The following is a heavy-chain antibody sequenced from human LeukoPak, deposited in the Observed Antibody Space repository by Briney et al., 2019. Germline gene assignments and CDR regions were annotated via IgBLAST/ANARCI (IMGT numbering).Heavy chain of an antibody. J-gene: IGHJ4*02. D-gene: IGHD2-21*01. CDR1: GVTFSSYR. Sequence: PGGSLRLSCAASGVTFSSYRMHWVRQARGKGLEWVAFIRYDGSNKYYADSVKGRLTISRDNSKNSLYLVISSLRAEDTAVYYCAKFVVALGAPHYYFVSGGEGTLVTVSS. CDR3: AKFVVALGAPHYYFVS. CDR2: IRYDGSNK. V-gene: IGHV3-30*02.